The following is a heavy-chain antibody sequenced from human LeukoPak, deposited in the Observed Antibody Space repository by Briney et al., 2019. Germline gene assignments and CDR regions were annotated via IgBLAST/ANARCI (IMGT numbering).Heavy chain of an antibody. CDR3: ARVWLEPIWILDY. CDR1: GGSFSGYY. J-gene: IGHJ4*02. CDR2: INHSGST. D-gene: IGHD1-1*01. Sequence: SETLSLTCAVYGGSFSGYYWSWIRQPPGKGLEWIGEINHSGSTNYNPSLKSRVTISVDTSKNQFSLKLSSVTAADTAVYYCARVWLEPIWILDYWGQGTLVTVSS. V-gene: IGHV4-34*01.